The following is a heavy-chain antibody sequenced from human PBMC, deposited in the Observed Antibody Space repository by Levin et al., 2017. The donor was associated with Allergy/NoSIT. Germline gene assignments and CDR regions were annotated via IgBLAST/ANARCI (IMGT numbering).Heavy chain of an antibody. CDR2: IRSKANSYAT. Sequence: QAGGSLRLSCAASGFTFSGSAMHWVRQASGKGLEWVGRIRSKANSYATAYAASVKGRFTISRDDSKNTAYLQMNSLKTEDTAVYYCTRGDNGMDVWGQGTTVTVSS. CDR1: GFTFSGSA. CDR3: TRGDNGMDV. J-gene: IGHJ6*02. D-gene: IGHD3-10*01. V-gene: IGHV3-73*01.